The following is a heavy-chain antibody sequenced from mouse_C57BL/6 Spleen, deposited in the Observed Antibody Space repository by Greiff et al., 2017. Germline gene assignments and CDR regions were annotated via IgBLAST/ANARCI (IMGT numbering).Heavy chain of an antibody. J-gene: IGHJ3*01. CDR2: IYPGSGST. CDR1: GYTFTSYW. D-gene: IGHD1-1*01. V-gene: IGHV1-55*01. CDR3: ARSPFITTVVAPFDY. Sequence: VKLQQPGAELVKPGASVKMSCKASGYTFTSYWITWVKQRPGQGLEWIGDIYPGSGSTNYNEKFKSKATLTVDTSSSTAYMQLSSLTSEDSAVYYCARSPFITTVVAPFDYWGQGTLVTVSA.